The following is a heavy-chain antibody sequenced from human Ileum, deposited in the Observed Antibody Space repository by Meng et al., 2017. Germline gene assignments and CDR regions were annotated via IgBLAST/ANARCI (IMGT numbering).Heavy chain of an antibody. CDR3: VREGGEVRSTKSFEY. D-gene: IGHD2-8*01. CDR2: INPGDDGI. Sequence: QVQLVQSGAELKKPGASVKVSCKASGYTFTNYYLHWVRQAPEQGLEWGGLINPGDDGITYAQGFQGRVTITSDTSTRTVYMDLRSRRSEETAVYYCVREGGEVRSTKSFEYWGQGTLVTVSS. J-gene: IGHJ4*02. V-gene: IGHV1-46*01. CDR1: GYTFTNYY.